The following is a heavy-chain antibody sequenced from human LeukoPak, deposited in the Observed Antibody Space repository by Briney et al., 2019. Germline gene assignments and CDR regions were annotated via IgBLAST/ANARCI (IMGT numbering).Heavy chain of an antibody. D-gene: IGHD3-22*01. J-gene: IGHJ3*02. CDR3: ASVDSSGYDAFDI. V-gene: IGHV3-21*01. CDR1: GFTFSNYN. Sequence: PGGSLRRSCAASGFTFSNYNMNWVRQAPGKGLEWVSSITSSSSYIYYADSVKGRFTISRDNAKNSLYLQMNSLRAEDTAVYYCASVDSSGYDAFDIWGQGTMVTVSS. CDR2: ITSSSSYI.